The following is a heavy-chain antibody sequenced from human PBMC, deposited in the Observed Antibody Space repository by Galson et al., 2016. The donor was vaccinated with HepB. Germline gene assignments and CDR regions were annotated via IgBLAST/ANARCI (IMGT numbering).Heavy chain of an antibody. Sequence: SLRLSCAAAAFTFSRYPMHWVRQAPGKGLEYVSAISGNGIITYYADSGKGRFTISRDTSKNMVDLQMSSLRVEDTAVYYCVKGGGYSSGWYKGSFDYWGQGTLVTVSS. D-gene: IGHD6-19*01. CDR2: ISGNGIIT. J-gene: IGHJ4*02. CDR3: VKGGGYSSGWYKGSFDY. CDR1: AFTFSRYP. V-gene: IGHV3-64D*06.